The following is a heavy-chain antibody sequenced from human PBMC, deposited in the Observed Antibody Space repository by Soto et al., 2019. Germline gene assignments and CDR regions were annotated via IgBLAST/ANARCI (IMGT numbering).Heavy chain of an antibody. V-gene: IGHV3-9*01. CDR2: ISWNSGSI. D-gene: IGHD1-26*01. Sequence: SLRLSCAASGFTFDDYAMHWVRQAPGKGLEWVSGISWNSGSIGYADSVKGRFTISRDNAKNSLYLQMNSLRAEDTALYYCAKDVIVGATTAFDIWGQGTMVTVSS. CDR3: AKDVIVGATTAFDI. CDR1: GFTFDDYA. J-gene: IGHJ3*02.